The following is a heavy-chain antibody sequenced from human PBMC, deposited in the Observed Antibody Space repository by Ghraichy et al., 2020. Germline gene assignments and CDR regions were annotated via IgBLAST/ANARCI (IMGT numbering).Heavy chain of an antibody. CDR1: GFTFNIYW. V-gene: IGHV3-7*03. CDR2: IKKHASEK. Sequence: GGSLRLSCAASGFTFNIYWMSWVRQAPGKGLEWVANIKKHASEKYYVDSVKGRFTISRDNAKNSLYLQMNSLRAEDTAVYYCARDIDFDYWGQGTLVTVSS. J-gene: IGHJ4*02. D-gene: IGHD3-16*02. CDR3: ARDIDFDY.